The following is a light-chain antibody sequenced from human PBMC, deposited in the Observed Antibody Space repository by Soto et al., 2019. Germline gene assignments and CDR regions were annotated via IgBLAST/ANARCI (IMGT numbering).Light chain of an antibody. V-gene: IGLV2-23*01. Sequence: ALTQPASVSGSPGQSITISCSGTSSNIGGYNVVSWYQQHPGKAPKVLVYEGIKRPSGVSDRFSGSTSGSTASLTISGPQAEDVAEYYCCSYAEATTYVFGSGSKGTGL. CDR1: SSNIGGYNV. J-gene: IGLJ1*01. CDR3: CSYAEATTYV. CDR2: EGI.